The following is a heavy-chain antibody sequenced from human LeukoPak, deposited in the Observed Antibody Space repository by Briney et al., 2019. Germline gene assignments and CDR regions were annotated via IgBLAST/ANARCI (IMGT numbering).Heavy chain of an antibody. CDR2: IYYSGST. V-gene: IGHV4-31*03. CDR1: GGSISSGGYY. J-gene: IGHJ6*04. Sequence: SQTLSLTCTVSGGSISSGGYYWSWIRQHPGKGLEWIGYIYYSGSTYYNPSLKSRVTISVDTSKHQFSLKLSSVTAADTAVYYCARDGRFGESRLGMDVWGKGTTVTVSS. D-gene: IGHD3-10*01. CDR3: ARDGRFGESRLGMDV.